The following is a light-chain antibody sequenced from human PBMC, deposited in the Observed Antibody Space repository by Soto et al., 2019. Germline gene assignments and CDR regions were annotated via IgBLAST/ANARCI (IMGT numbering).Light chain of an antibody. CDR1: SSNIGAGYD. V-gene: IGLV1-40*01. Sequence: QSVLTQPPSVSGAPGQRVTLSCTGSSSNIGAGYDVHWYQQLPGTAPKLLIYGNSNRPSGVPDRFSGSKSGTSASLAITGLHAEDESNYYCQSYDSSRYVFGTGTKLTVL. CDR2: GNS. J-gene: IGLJ1*01. CDR3: QSYDSSRYV.